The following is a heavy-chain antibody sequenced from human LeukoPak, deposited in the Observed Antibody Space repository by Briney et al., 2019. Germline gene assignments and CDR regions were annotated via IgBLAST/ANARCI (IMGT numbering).Heavy chain of an antibody. J-gene: IGHJ4*02. V-gene: IGHV3-66*01. Sequence: PGGSLRLSCLGSGFSVSSDYMSWVRQAPGGGPEGVAIIYNDGSTYYAKSVEGRFSIYRDSYKNTVYLQMRSLRGDDTAIYYCARDSAFSAYAYWGQGTQVTVSS. CDR2: IYNDGST. CDR1: GFSVSSDY. CDR3: ARDSAFSAYAY. D-gene: IGHD6-25*01.